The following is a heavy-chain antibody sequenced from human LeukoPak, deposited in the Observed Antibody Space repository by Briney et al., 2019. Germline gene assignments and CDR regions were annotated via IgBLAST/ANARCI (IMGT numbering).Heavy chain of an antibody. D-gene: IGHD3-3*01. CDR1: GFSLSTSGVG. Sequence: SGPTLVKPTQTLTLTCTFSGFSLSTSGVGVGWIRQPPGKALEWLALIYWNDDKRYSPSLKSRLTITKDTSKNQVVLTMTNMDPVDTATYYCAHSDLSGVGRAFDIWGQGTMVTVSS. CDR2: IYWNDDK. CDR3: AHSDLSGVGRAFDI. V-gene: IGHV2-5*01. J-gene: IGHJ3*02.